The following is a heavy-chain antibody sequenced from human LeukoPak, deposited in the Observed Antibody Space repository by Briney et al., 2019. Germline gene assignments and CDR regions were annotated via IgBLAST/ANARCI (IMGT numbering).Heavy chain of an antibody. CDR2: IYYSGST. CDR1: GGSISSYY. D-gene: IGHD6-19*01. Sequence: RASETLSLTCTVSGGSISSYYWSWIRQPPGKGLEWIGYIYYSGSTNYNPSLKSRVTISVDTSKNQFSLKLSSVTAADTAVYYCARVGYSSGWYPGVPYWYFDLWGRGTLVTVSS. J-gene: IGHJ2*01. V-gene: IGHV4-59*01. CDR3: ARVGYSSGWYPGVPYWYFDL.